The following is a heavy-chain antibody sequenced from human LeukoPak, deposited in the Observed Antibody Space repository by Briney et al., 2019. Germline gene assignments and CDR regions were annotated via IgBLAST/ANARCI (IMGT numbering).Heavy chain of an antibody. Sequence: GASVKVSCKASGYTFTSYDINWVRQATGQGLEWMGWMNPNSGNTGYAQKFQGRVTITTDESTSTAYMELSSLRSEDTAVYYCARDVLPDFWSGYSWHYFDYWGQGTLVTVSS. V-gene: IGHV1-8*01. D-gene: IGHD3-3*01. CDR1: GYTFTSYD. J-gene: IGHJ4*02. CDR3: ARDVLPDFWSGYSWHYFDY. CDR2: MNPNSGNT.